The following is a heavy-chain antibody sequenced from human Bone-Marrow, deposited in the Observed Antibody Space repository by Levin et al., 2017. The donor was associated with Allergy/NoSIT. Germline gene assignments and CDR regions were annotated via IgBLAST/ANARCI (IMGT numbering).Heavy chain of an antibody. CDR1: GFTFSSYA. D-gene: IGHD1-14*01. CDR2: ISYDGSDK. J-gene: IGHJ4*02. V-gene: IGHV3-30*18. Sequence: GGSLRLSCAASGFTFSSYAMHWVRQAPGKGLEWVAFISYDGSDKYYADSVKGRFTISRDDSKNTLYLQVNSLRAEDTAAYYCAKEGPGRDFDYWGQGTLVAVSS. CDR3: AKEGPGRDFDY.